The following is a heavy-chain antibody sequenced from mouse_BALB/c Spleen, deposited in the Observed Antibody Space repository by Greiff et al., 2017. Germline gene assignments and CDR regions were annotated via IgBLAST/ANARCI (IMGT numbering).Heavy chain of an antibody. J-gene: IGHJ2*01. V-gene: IGHV2-6-7*01. CDR1: GFSLTGYG. CDR2: IWGDGST. D-gene: IGHD1-1*01. Sequence: VQLQQSGPGLVAPSQSLSITCTASGFSLTGYGVNWVRQPPGKGLEWLGMIWGDGSTDYNSALKSRLSISKDNSKSQVFLKMNRLQTDDTARYYCARGYYGSSWYFDYWGQGTTLTVSS. CDR3: ARGYYGSSWYFDY.